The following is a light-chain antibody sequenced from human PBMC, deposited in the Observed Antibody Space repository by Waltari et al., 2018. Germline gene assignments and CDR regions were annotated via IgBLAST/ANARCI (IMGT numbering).Light chain of an antibody. CDR3: QQYNSYWT. V-gene: IGKV1-5*03. CDR1: QSISSW. CDR2: KAS. J-gene: IGKJ1*01. Sequence: DIQMTQSPSTLSASVGDRVPIPCRASQSISSWLAWYQQKPGKAPKLLIYKASSLESGVPSRFSGSESGTEFTLTISSLQPDDVATYYCQQYNSYWTFGQGTKVEIK.